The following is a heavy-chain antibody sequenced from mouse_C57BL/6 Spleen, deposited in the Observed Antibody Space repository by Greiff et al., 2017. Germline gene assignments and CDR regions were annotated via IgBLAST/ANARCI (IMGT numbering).Heavy chain of an antibody. CDR1: GYTFTGYW. J-gene: IGHJ2*01. D-gene: IGHD2-4*01. CDR2: ILPGNGST. Sequence: VQLVESGAELMKPGASVQLSCKATGYTFTGYWIEWVKQRPGHGLEWIGEILPGNGSTNYNEQFKGKDTFTADTSSNTAYVQLSRLTPEDSAIYYGARGGYDYDDFDYWGQGTTLTVAS. CDR3: ARGGYDYDDFDY. V-gene: IGHV1-9*01.